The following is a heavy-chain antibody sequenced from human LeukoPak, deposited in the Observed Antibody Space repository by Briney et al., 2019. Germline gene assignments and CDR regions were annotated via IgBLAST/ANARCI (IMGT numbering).Heavy chain of an antibody. V-gene: IGHV4-61*02. D-gene: IGHD1-1*01. CDR2: IHTSGNT. CDR1: GDSISSGSYY. Sequence: SQTLSLTCIVSGDSISSGSYYWTWLRQPARKGLEWIGRIHTSGNTNYSPSLKSRVTISRDTSKNQFSLRLTSVSAAATAVYYCVRDWNGDYFDYWGQGTLVTVSS. J-gene: IGHJ4*02. CDR3: VRDWNGDYFDY.